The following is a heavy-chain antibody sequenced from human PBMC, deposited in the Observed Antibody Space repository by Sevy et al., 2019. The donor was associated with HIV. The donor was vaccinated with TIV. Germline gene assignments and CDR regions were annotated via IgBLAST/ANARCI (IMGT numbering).Heavy chain of an antibody. CDR1: GFTVSSNY. J-gene: IGHJ6*02. D-gene: IGHD1-26*01. CDR3: AREGRGSYFDYYYGMDV. V-gene: IGHV3-53*01. Sequence: GGSLRLSCAASGFTVSSNYMSWVRQAPGKGLEWVSVIYSDGSKYYADSVKGRFTIAGDNSKNTLYLQMNSLGAEDTAVYYCAREGRGSYFDYYYGMDVWGQGTTVTVSS. CDR2: IYSDGSK.